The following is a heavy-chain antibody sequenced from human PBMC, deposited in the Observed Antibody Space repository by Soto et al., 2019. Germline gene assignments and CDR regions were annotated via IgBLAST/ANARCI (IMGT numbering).Heavy chain of an antibody. Sequence: QVQLVQSGAEVKKPGASVKVSCKASGYTFTSYGISWVRQAPGQGLEWMGWISAYNGNTNYAQKLQGRVTMTTDTSTSTVYMELRSLRSDDTAVYYCARDAPRGKYCSSTSCSSSFFDSWGQGTLVTVSS. CDR3: ARDAPRGKYCSSTSCSSSFFDS. CDR2: ISAYNGNT. J-gene: IGHJ4*02. V-gene: IGHV1-18*01. CDR1: GYTFTSYG. D-gene: IGHD2-2*01.